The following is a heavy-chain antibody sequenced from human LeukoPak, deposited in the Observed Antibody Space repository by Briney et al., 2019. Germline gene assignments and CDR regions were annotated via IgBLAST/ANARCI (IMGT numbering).Heavy chain of an antibody. D-gene: IGHD6-6*01. J-gene: IGHJ4*02. CDR1: GYTFTGYY. V-gene: IGHV1-2*02. CDR3: AREWRIAARNFDY. Sequence: ASVKVSCKASGYTFTGYYMHWVRQAPGQGLEWVGWINPNSGGTNYAQKFQGRVTMTRDTSISTAYMELSRLRSDDTAVYYCAREWRIAARNFDYWGQGTLVTVSS. CDR2: INPNSGGT.